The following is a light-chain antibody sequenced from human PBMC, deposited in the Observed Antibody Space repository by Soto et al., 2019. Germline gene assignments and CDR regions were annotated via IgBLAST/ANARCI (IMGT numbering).Light chain of an antibody. Sequence: QSALTQPASVSGSPGQSITISCTGTSSDVGGYDYVSWYQQPPGKAPKLMIYDVSNWPSGVSNRFSGSKSGNTASLTISGLQGEDEADYYCSSYTSSGTLVFGTGTKVTVL. CDR1: SSDVGGYDY. J-gene: IGLJ1*01. CDR2: DVS. CDR3: SSYTSSGTLV. V-gene: IGLV2-14*01.